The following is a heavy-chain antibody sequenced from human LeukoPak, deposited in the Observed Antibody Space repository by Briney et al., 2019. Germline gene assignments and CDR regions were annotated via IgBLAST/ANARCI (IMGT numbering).Heavy chain of an antibody. J-gene: IGHJ5*02. Sequence: PGGSLRLSCAASGFTFSDYYMSWIRQAPGKGLEWVSYISSSSSYTNYADSVKGRFTISRDNAKNSLYLQMNSLRAEDTAVYYCARNFQERYCSSTSCLNWFDPWDQGTLVTVSS. CDR3: ARNFQERYCSSTSCLNWFDP. CDR1: GFTFSDYY. V-gene: IGHV3-11*03. CDR2: ISSSSSYT. D-gene: IGHD2-2*01.